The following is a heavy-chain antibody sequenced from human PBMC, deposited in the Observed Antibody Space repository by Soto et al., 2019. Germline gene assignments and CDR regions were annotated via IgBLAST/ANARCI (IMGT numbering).Heavy chain of an antibody. CDR1: GFTFSSYA. V-gene: IGHV3-23*01. D-gene: IGHD3-3*01. J-gene: IGHJ5*02. CDR2: ISGSGGST. Sequence: EVQLLESGGVLVQPGGSLRLSCAASGFTFSSYAMSWVRQAPGKGLEWVSAISGSGGSTYYADSVKGRFTISRDNSKNTLYLQMNSLRAEDTAVYYCAKDRTVTIFLNWFDPWGQGTLVTVSS. CDR3: AKDRTVTIFLNWFDP.